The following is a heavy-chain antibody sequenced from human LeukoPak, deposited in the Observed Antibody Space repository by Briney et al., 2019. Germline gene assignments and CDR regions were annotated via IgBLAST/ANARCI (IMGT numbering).Heavy chain of an antibody. V-gene: IGHV4-34*01. CDR3: ARGLYSSSWYSYYYYYMDV. CDR1: SGSFSGYY. D-gene: IGHD6-13*01. Sequence: SETLSLTCAVYSGSFSGYYWSWIRQAPGKGLEWIGEINHSGTTNYNPSLRTRVTISVDTSKNQFSLKLSSVTAADTAVYYCARGLYSSSWYSYYYYYMDVWGKGTTVTVSS. J-gene: IGHJ6*03. CDR2: INHSGTT.